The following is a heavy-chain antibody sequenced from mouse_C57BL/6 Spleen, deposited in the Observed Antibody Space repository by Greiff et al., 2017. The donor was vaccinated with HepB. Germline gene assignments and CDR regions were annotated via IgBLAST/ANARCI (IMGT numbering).Heavy chain of an antibody. CDR1: GYTFTDYH. V-gene: IGHV1-18*01. D-gene: IGHD1-1*01. CDR3: ARTVYYGSTLDY. Sequence: EVQLQQSGPELVKPGASVKIPCKASGYTFTDYHMDWVKQSHGKSLEWIGDINPNNGGTIYNQKFKGKATLTVDKSSSTAYMELRSLTSEDTAVYYCARTVYYGSTLDYWGQGTTLRVSS. J-gene: IGHJ2*01. CDR2: INPNNGGT.